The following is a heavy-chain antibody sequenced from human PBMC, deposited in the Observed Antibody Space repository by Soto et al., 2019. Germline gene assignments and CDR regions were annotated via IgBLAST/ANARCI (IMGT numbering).Heavy chain of an antibody. CDR1: GGSISSGENF. CDR3: ARDTGTYPYYFDY. V-gene: IGHV4-30-4*01. CDR2: IHHSGST. Sequence: SETLSLTCTVSGGSISSGENFWNWIRQSPGKGLEWIGYIHHSGSTYYNPSLKSRLTISVDTSKNQISLKLNSVAAADTAVYYCARDTGTYPYYFDYWGQGTLVTVSS. D-gene: IGHD1-26*01. J-gene: IGHJ4*02.